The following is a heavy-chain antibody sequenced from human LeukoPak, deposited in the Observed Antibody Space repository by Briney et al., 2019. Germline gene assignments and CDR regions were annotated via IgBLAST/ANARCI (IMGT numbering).Heavy chain of an antibody. CDR3: ARGPGYSSSWYPDYFDY. Sequence: PETLSLTCAVYGGSFSGYYWSWIRQPPGKGLEWIGEINHSGSTNYNPSLKSRVTISVDTSKNQFSLKLSSVTAADTAVYYCARGPGYSSSWYPDYFDYWGQGTLVTVSS. J-gene: IGHJ4*02. D-gene: IGHD6-13*01. CDR2: INHSGST. V-gene: IGHV4-34*01. CDR1: GGSFSGYY.